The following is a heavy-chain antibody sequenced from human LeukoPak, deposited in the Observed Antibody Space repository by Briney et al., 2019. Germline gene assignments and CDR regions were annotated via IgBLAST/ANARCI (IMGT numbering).Heavy chain of an antibody. CDR3: ARGRWELLDDAFDT. CDR1: GFTVSSNY. CDR2: IYSGGST. Sequence: GGSLRLSCAASGFTVSSNYMSWVRQAPGKGLEWVSVIYSGGSTYYADSVKGRFTISRDNSKNTLYLQMNSLRAEDTAVYYCARGRWELLDDAFDTWGQGTMVTVSS. D-gene: IGHD1-26*01. V-gene: IGHV3-66*01. J-gene: IGHJ3*02.